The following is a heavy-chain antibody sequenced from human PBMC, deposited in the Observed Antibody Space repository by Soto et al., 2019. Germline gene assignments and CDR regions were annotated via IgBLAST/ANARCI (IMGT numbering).Heavy chain of an antibody. Sequence: SETLSLTCTVSGGSISGYYWSWIRQPPGKGLEWIGYIYYSGSTNYNPSLKSRVTISVDTSRNQFSLKLTSVTAADTGVYYCASSSPFHYWGPGILVTVPS. J-gene: IGHJ4*02. V-gene: IGHV4-59*08. CDR2: IYYSGST. D-gene: IGHD6-6*01. CDR1: GGSISGYY. CDR3: ASSSPFHY.